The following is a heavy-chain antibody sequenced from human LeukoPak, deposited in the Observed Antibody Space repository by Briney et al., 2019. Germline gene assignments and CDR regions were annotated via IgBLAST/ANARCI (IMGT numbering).Heavy chain of an antibody. Sequence: GGSLRLSCAPSGFTFSSYWMSWVRQAPGKGLEWVANIKQDGSEKYYVDSVKGRFTISRDNAKNSLYLQMNSLRAEDTAVYYCARKAYVWDVWGKGTTVTVSS. CDR2: IKQDGSEK. CDR1: GFTFSSYW. D-gene: IGHD2-8*01. J-gene: IGHJ6*04. CDR3: ARKAYVWDV. V-gene: IGHV3-7*03.